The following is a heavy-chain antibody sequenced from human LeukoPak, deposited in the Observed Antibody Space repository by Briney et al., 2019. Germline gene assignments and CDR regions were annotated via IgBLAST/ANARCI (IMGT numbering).Heavy chain of an antibody. CDR3: ARYGGSPANYYDY. CDR1: GGSMNSYY. CDR2: IYDSGST. J-gene: IGHJ4*02. D-gene: IGHD1-26*01. V-gene: IGHV4-59*08. Sequence: PSETLSLTCTVSGGSMNSYYWSWIRQPPGEGLEWMGWIYDSGSTTYNPSLKSRFTMSVDTSNNQFFLKLDSVTASDTAVYYCARYGGSPANYYDYWGQGTLVTVSS.